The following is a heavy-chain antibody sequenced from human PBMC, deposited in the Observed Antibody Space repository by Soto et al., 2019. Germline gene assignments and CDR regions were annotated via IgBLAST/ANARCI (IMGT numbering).Heavy chain of an antibody. D-gene: IGHD5-12*01. CDR1: GFTFRTFA. V-gene: IGHV3-30*04. CDR3: AREPWGYSGSAKHFDY. J-gene: IGHJ4*01. CDR2: VSYDGSYK. Sequence: QVRLVESGGGVVQPGRSLTLSCAASGFTFRTFAMHWVRQVPGKGLEWVAVVSYDGSYKSYADSVKGRFTISRDNSKNTLYLQLNSLRADDTAVFYCAREPWGYSGSAKHFDYWGHGTLVTVSS.